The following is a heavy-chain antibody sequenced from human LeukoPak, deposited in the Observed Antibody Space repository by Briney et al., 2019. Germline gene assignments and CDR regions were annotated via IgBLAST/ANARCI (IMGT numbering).Heavy chain of an antibody. CDR2: ISSSGNVI. CDR3: VRALTEWERRGSFDY. CDR1: GFTFSSYG. V-gene: IGHV3-48*03. Sequence: TGGSLRLSCAASGFTFSSYGMNWVRQAPGKGLEWVSYISSSGNVIYYTDSVKGRFTISRDNARNSLYLQMDSLRVDDTAVYFCVRALTEWERRGSFDYWGHGTQVTVSS. D-gene: IGHD1-26*01. J-gene: IGHJ4*01.